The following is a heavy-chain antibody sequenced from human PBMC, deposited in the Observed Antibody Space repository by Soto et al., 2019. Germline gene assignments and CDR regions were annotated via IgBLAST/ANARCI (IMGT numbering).Heavy chain of an antibody. CDR1: GGSFSGYY. D-gene: IGHD3-16*01. Sequence: SETLSLTCAVYGGSFSGYYWSWIRQPPGKGLEWIGEINHSGSTNYNPSLKSRVTISVDTSKNQFSLKLSSVTAADTAVYYCAREGYYDYVWGSENFDYWGQGTLVTVSS. V-gene: IGHV4-34*01. J-gene: IGHJ4*02. CDR3: AREGYYDYVWGSENFDY. CDR2: INHSGST.